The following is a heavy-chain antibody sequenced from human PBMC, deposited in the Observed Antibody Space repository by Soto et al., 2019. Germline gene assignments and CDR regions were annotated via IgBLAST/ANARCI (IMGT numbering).Heavy chain of an antibody. CDR2: ISAYNGNT. CDR1: GYTFTSYG. D-gene: IGHD3-22*01. J-gene: IGHJ4*02. Sequence: GASVKVSCKASGYTFTSYGISWVRQAPGQGLEWMGWISAYNGNTNYAQKLQGRVTMTTDTSTSTAYMELRSLRSDDTAVYYCARDGHTYYYDSSGNEFDYWGQGTLVTAPQ. V-gene: IGHV1-18*01. CDR3: ARDGHTYYYDSSGNEFDY.